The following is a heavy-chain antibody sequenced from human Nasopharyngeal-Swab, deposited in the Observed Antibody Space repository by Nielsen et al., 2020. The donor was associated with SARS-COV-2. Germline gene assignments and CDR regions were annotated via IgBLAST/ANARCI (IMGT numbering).Heavy chain of an antibody. V-gene: IGHV3-48*04. CDR2: ISSSSSTI. CDR1: GFTFSSYS. J-gene: IGHJ4*02. D-gene: IGHD1-26*01. CDR3: AKGDSGSYVGYFDY. Sequence: GESLKISCAASGFTFSSYSMNWVRQAPGKGLEWVSYISSSSSTIYYADSVKGRFTISRDNAKNSLYLQMNSLRAEDTAVYYCAKGDSGSYVGYFDYWGQGTLVTVSS.